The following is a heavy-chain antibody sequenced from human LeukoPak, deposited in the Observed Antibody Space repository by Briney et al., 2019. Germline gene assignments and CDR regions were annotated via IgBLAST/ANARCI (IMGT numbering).Heavy chain of an antibody. CDR2: INHSGST. Sequence: GSLRLSCAASGFTFSGYSMNWVRQPPGKGLEWIGEINHSGSTNYNPSLKSRVTISVDTSKNQFSLKLSSVTAADTAVYYCARVHSGYDVWGQGTLVTVSS. D-gene: IGHD5-12*01. CDR3: ARVHSGYDV. CDR1: GFTFSGYS. J-gene: IGHJ4*02. V-gene: IGHV4-34*01.